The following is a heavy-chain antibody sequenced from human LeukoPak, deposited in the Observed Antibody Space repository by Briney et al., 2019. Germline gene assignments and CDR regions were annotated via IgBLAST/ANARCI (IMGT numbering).Heavy chain of an antibody. CDR2: ISYDGSNK. CDR3: AREVERFGEFDY. Sequence: GRSLRLSCAASGFTFSSYAMHWVRQAPGKGLEWVEVISYDGSNKYYADSVKGRFTISRDNSKSTLYLQMNSLRAEDTAVYYCAREVERFGEFDYWGQGTLVTVSS. J-gene: IGHJ4*02. CDR1: GFTFSSYA. V-gene: IGHV3-30*04. D-gene: IGHD3-10*01.